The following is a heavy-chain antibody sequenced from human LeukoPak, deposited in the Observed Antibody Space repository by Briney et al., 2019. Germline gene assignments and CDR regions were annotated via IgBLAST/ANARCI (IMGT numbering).Heavy chain of an antibody. D-gene: IGHD3-22*01. Sequence: EASVKVSCKASGYTFTSYYMHWVRQAPGQGLEWMGIINPSGGSTSYAQKFQGRVTMTRNTSISTAYMELSSLRSEDTAVYYCARGGGSYYYDSSGYYLGYWGQGTLVTVSS. J-gene: IGHJ4*02. CDR2: INPSGGST. CDR1: GYTFTSYY. V-gene: IGHV1-46*01. CDR3: ARGGGSYYYDSSGYYLGY.